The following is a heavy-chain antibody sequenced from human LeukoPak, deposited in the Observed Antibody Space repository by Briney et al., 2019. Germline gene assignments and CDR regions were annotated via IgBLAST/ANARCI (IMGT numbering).Heavy chain of an antibody. CDR2: ISSTGNFI. Sequence: GGSLRLSCAASGFTFSSYAMIWVRQAPGKGLGWVSSISSTGNFIYYADSLKGRFTVSRDNAKNSLYLQMNSLRAEDTAVYYCARDLWDHWGQGTLVTVSS. J-gene: IGHJ4*02. CDR1: GFTFSSYA. V-gene: IGHV3-21*01. CDR3: ARDLWDH.